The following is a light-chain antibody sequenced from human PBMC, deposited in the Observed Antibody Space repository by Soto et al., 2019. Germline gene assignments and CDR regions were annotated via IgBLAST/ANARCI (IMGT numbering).Light chain of an antibody. J-gene: IGKJ1*01. CDR3: QQNYRDTPWT. Sequence: DIQMTQSPSTLSASVGERVTITCRASQSISVWLAWYQQKAGKAPNLLIYKASRLESGVPSRFSGGGSGTDFTLTISSLQPEDFASYHCQQNYRDTPWTFGQGTKVDIK. CDR2: KAS. CDR1: QSISVW. V-gene: IGKV1-5*03.